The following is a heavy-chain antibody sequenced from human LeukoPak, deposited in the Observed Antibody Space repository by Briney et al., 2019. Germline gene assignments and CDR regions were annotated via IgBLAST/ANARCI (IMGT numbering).Heavy chain of an antibody. CDR2: IYYSGST. CDR1: GGSISSYY. Sequence: SETLSLTCTVSGGSISSYYWSWIRQPPGKGLEWIGYIYYSGSTNYNPSLKSRVTISVDTSKNQFSLKLSSATAADTAVYYCARDSGYYDFWSGYFPLYYYYGMDVWGQGTTVTVSS. V-gene: IGHV4-59*01. D-gene: IGHD3-3*01. J-gene: IGHJ6*02. CDR3: ARDSGYYDFWSGYFPLYYYYGMDV.